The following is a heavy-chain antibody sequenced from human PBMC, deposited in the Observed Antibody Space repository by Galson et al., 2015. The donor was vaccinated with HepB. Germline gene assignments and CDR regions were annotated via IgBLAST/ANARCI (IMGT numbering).Heavy chain of an antibody. D-gene: IGHD3-9*01. CDR2: ISGSTYI. CDR1: GFSLSAHN. V-gene: IGHV3-69-1*01. J-gene: IGHJ4*02. Sequence: SLRLSCAASGFSLSAHNMNWVRQAPGKGLEWVSSISGSTYIYYTESVKGRFTISRDTAENSVYLQMNSLRVEDTAVYYCARDSGSYDVLTGYSSYFDLWGPGTLVTVSS. CDR3: ARDSGSYDVLTGYSSYFDL.